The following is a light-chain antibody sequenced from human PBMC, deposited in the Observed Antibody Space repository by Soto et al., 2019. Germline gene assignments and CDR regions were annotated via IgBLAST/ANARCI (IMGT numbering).Light chain of an antibody. V-gene: IGLV2-8*01. CDR2: EVS. CDR1: SSDVGGYNY. CDR3: TSYAGSNNYV. Sequence: QSALTQPPSASGSPGQSVTISCTGTSSDVGGYNYVSWYQQHPGKAPKLMIYEVSKRPSGVPDRFSGSKSGNTASLTVSGLQAEDEAEYYCTSYAGSNNYVYVTGTRSRS. J-gene: IGLJ1*01.